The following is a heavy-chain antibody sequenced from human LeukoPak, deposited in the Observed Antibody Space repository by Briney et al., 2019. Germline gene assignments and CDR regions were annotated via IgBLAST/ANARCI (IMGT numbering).Heavy chain of an antibody. CDR3: ARESFGELFPDY. Sequence: GASVKVSCKASGYTFTGYYMHWVRQAPGQGLEWMGIINPSGGSTSYAQKFQGRVTMTRDMSTSTVYMELSSLRSEDTAVYYCARESFGELFPDYWGQGTLVTVSS. CDR1: GYTFTGYY. J-gene: IGHJ4*02. V-gene: IGHV1-46*01. D-gene: IGHD3-10*01. CDR2: INPSGGST.